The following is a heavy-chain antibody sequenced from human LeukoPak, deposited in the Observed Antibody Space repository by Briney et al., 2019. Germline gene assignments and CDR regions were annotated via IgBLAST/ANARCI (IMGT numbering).Heavy chain of an antibody. CDR1: GFTFTDYG. CDR2: IWSYGSNE. CDR3: VTGGIATAGINY. J-gene: IGHJ4*02. Sequence: GGSLRLSCATAGFTFTDYGIHWVRQAPGKWPEGVTYIWSYGSNEHYADSVKGRFTISRDDSKSTVYLQMKSLRPEDTALYHCVTGGIATAGINYWGQGTLVTVSS. V-gene: IGHV3-30*02. D-gene: IGHD2-8*02.